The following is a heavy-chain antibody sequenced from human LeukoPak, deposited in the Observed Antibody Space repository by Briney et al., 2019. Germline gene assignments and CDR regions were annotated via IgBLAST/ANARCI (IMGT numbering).Heavy chain of an antibody. J-gene: IGHJ4*02. V-gene: IGHV1-8*01. D-gene: IGHD3-22*01. CDR2: MNPNSGNT. CDR1: GYTFTSYD. Sequence: ASVKVSCKASGYTFTSYDINWVRQATGQGLEWMGWMNPNSGNTGYAQKFQGRVTTTRNTSISTAYMELSSLRSEDTAVYYCAIYFSTYYYDSSGTFDYWGQGTLVTVSS. CDR3: AIYFSTYYYDSSGTFDY.